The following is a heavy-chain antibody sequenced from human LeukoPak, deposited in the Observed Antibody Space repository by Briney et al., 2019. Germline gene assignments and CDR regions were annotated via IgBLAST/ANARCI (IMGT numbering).Heavy chain of an antibody. J-gene: IGHJ6*03. V-gene: IGHV4-34*01. CDR2: INHSGST. D-gene: IGHD3-10*01. CDR3: ARGRFDYYMDV. Sequence: SETLSLTCAVYGGSFSGYYWSWIRQPPGKGLEWIGEINHSGSTNYNPSLKSRVTISVDTSKNQFSLKLSPVTAADTAVYYCARGRFDYYMDVWGKGTTVTVSS. CDR1: GGSFSGYY.